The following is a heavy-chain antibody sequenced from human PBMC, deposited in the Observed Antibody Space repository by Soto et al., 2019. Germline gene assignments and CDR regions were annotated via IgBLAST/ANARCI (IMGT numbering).Heavy chain of an antibody. V-gene: IGHV4-34*01. Sequence: PSETLSLTCAVYGGSFSGYYWSWILQPPGKGLEWIGEINHSGSTNYNPSLKSRVTISVDTSKNQFSLKLSSVTAADTAVYYCARRLSGSYSGWFDPWGQGTLVTVSS. CDR1: GGSFSGYY. J-gene: IGHJ5*02. CDR2: INHSGST. CDR3: ARRLSGSYSGWFDP. D-gene: IGHD1-26*01.